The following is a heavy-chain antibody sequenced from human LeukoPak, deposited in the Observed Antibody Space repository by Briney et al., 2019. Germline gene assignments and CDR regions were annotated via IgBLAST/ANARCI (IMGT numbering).Heavy chain of an antibody. CDR1: GYTFTSYD. Sequence: ASVKVSCKASGYTFTSYDINWVRQATGQGLEWMGWMNPNSGNTGYAQKFQGRVTMTRNTSISTAYMELSSLRSEDTAVYYCARGRSKHYDFWSGSCYYYMDVWGKGTTVTVSS. CDR3: ARGRSKHYDFWSGSCYYYMDV. D-gene: IGHD3-3*01. V-gene: IGHV1-8*01. CDR2: MNPNSGNT. J-gene: IGHJ6*03.